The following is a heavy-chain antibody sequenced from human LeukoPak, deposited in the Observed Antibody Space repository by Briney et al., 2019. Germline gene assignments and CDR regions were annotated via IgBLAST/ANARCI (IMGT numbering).Heavy chain of an antibody. CDR1: GYSSSGGYY. V-gene: IGHV4-38-2*02. D-gene: IGHD3-22*01. CDR3: ARLDDRSGYFH. J-gene: IGHJ1*01. CDR2: IYDSGRT. Sequence: PSETLSLTCTVSGYSSSGGYYWGWIRRPPGKGLEWIGSIYDSGRTFYKPSLKSRVSISVDTCKNHFSLRLRSVTAADTAVCDSARLDDRSGYFHWG.